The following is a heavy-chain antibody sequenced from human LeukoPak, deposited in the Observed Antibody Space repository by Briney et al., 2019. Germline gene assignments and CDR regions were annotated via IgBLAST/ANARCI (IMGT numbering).Heavy chain of an antibody. Sequence: SVKVSCKASGGTFSSYAISWVRQAPGQGLEWMGGIIPIFGTTNYAQKLQGRVTITADESTSTAYMELSSLRSEDTAVYYCASRTYTYDSSGYYRRNYYFDYWGQGALVTVSS. CDR1: GGTFSSYA. CDR2: IIPIFGTT. J-gene: IGHJ4*02. V-gene: IGHV1-69*13. CDR3: ASRTYTYDSSGYYRRNYYFDY. D-gene: IGHD3-22*01.